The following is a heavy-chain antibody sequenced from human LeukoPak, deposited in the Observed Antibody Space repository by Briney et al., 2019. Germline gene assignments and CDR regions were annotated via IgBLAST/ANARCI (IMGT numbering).Heavy chain of an antibody. CDR2: INPSGGST. Sequence: ASVTVSCTSSAYTFTIYYKHWVRQAPGQGLEWMGIINPSGGSTSYAQKLQGRDTLTRDTSTSTVYMELSSLRSEDTAVYYCARAPKPYCSGGSCYPFDYWGEGPLVSVSS. CDR3: ARAPKPYCSGGSCYPFDY. J-gene: IGHJ4*02. CDR1: AYTFTIYY. D-gene: IGHD2-15*01. V-gene: IGHV1-46*04.